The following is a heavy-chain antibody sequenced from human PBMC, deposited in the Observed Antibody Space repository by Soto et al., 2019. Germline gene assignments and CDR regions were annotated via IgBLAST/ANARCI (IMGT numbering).Heavy chain of an antibody. D-gene: IGHD2-2*02. CDR2: IYSGGST. V-gene: IGHV3-53*01. CDR1: GFTVSSNY. J-gene: IGHJ6*02. CDR3: ARLYTDNYYYYYGMDV. Sequence: GGSLRLSCAASGFTVSSNYMSWVRQAPGKGLEWVSVIYSGGSTYYADSVKGRFTISRDNSKNTLYLQMNSLRAEDTAVYYCARLYTDNYYYYYGMDVWGQGTTVTVSS.